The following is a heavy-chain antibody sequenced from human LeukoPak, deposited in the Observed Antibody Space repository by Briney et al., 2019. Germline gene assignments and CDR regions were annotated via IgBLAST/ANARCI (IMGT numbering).Heavy chain of an antibody. V-gene: IGHV4-38-2*02. CDR2: VHHSGNF. Sequence: SETLSLTCAVSGSSITTGYYWGWIRQPPGDGLEWIGSVHHSGNFYYNPSLKTRLTISLDTSKNHFSLKLNSVTAADTAVYYCARDRDTFMANDYWGQGTLVTVSS. CDR3: ARDRDTFMANDY. J-gene: IGHJ4*02. CDR1: GSSITTGYY. D-gene: IGHD5-18*01.